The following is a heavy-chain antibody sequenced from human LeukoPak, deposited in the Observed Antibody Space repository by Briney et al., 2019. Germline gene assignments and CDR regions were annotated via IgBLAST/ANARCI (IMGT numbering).Heavy chain of an antibody. CDR2: ISWDGGST. V-gene: IGHV3-43D*03. CDR1: GFTFDDYA. Sequence: PGGSLRLSCAASGFTFDDYAMHWVRQAPGKGLEWVSLISWDGGSTYYADSVKGRFTISRDNSKNSLYLQMNSLRAEDTALYYCAKEGGATRGIGYYYYGMDVWGQGTTVTVSS. D-gene: IGHD1-26*01. J-gene: IGHJ6*02. CDR3: AKEGGATRGIGYYYYGMDV.